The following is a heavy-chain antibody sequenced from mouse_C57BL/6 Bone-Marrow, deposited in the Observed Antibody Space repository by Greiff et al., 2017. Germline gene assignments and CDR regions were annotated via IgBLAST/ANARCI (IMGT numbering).Heavy chain of an antibody. CDR1: GFTFSDFY. D-gene: IGHD1-1*01. CDR2: SRNKANDYTT. J-gene: IGHJ1*03. V-gene: IGHV7-1*01. CDR3: ARKDYGSSYWYFDV. Sequence: EVQGVESGGGLVQSGRSLRLSCATSGFTFSDFYMEWVRQAPGKGLEWIAASRNKANDYTTEYSASVKGRFIVSRDTSQSILYLQLNALRAEDTAIFYCARKDYGSSYWYFDVWGTGTTVTGSS.